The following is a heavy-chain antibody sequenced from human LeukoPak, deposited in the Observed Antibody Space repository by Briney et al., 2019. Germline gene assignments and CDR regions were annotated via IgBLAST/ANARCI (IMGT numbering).Heavy chain of an antibody. CDR1: GFTFSSYS. V-gene: IGHV3-21*01. J-gene: IGHJ4*02. CDR3: ASQYYYDSSGYYSAEDWDY. D-gene: IGHD3-22*01. CDR2: ISSSSSYI. Sequence: GGSLRLSCAASGFTFSSYSMNWVRQAPGKGLGWVSSISSSSSYIYYADSVKGRFTISRDNAKNSLYLQMNSLRAEDTAVYYCASQYYYDSSGYYSAEDWDYWDQGTLVTVSS.